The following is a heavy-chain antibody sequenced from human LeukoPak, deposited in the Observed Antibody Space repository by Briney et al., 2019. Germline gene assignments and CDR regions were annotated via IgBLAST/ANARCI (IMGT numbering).Heavy chain of an antibody. D-gene: IGHD1-1*01. CDR2: INTDTGNP. V-gene: IGHV7-4-1*02. Sequence: ASVKVSCKASGYTFTSYAMNWVRQAPGQGLEWMGWINTDTGNPTYAQGFTGRFVFSLDTSVSTAYLQISSLKAEDTAAYYCARSGRTNWFDPWGQGTLVTVSS. CDR3: ARSGRTNWFDP. CDR1: GYTFTSYA. J-gene: IGHJ5*02.